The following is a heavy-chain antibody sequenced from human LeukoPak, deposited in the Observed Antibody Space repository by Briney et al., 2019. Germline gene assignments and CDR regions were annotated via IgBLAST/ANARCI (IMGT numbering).Heavy chain of an antibody. CDR2: IYSGGKT. CDR1: DFTVGSNY. Sequence: GGSLRLSCAASDFTVGSNYMTWVRQAPGKGLEWVSVIYSGGKTFYADSVKGRFTISRDDSKNTLYLQMNSLRAEDTAIYYCARDGDDITNWWGQGTLVTVSS. J-gene: IGHJ4*02. CDR3: ARDGDDITNW. D-gene: IGHD3-10*01. V-gene: IGHV3-53*01.